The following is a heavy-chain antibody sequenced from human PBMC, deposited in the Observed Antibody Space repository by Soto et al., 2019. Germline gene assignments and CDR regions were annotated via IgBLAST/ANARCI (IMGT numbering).Heavy chain of an antibody. CDR3: ARDLKGETTFVYYYYYIDV. J-gene: IGHJ6*03. CDR2: IYYSGST. V-gene: IGHV4-59*12. CDR1: GVSISSYY. D-gene: IGHD3-16*01. Sequence: SETLSLTCTVSGVSISSYYWSWIRQPPGKGLEWVGYIYYSGSTNYNPSLKSRVTISVDTSKNQFSLKLSSVTAADTAVYFCARDLKGETTFVYYYYYIDVWGEGTTVTVSS.